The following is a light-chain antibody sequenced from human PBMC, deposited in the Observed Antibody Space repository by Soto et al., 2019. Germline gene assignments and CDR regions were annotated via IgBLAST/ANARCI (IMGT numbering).Light chain of an antibody. V-gene: IGKV3-11*01. CDR1: QSVSSH. Sequence: EIVLTQSPATLSLSPGESATLSCRASQSVSSHLAWYQQKPGQAPRLLIYDASNRATGTPARCSGSGSGTAFSLTISSLEPEDFAVYYCQQRSNWPITFGQGTRLEIK. J-gene: IGKJ5*01. CDR3: QQRSNWPIT. CDR2: DAS.